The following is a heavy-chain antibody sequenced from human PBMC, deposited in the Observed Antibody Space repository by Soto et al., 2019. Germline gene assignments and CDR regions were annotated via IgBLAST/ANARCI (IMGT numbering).Heavy chain of an antibody. CDR3: ARGLGYCSSTSCYESDY. CDR2: ISAYNGNT. D-gene: IGHD2-2*01. V-gene: IGHV1-18*01. CDR1: GDTFTSNG. Sequence: ASVKVSCKACGDTFTSNGISWVRQAPGQGLEWMGWISAYNGNTNYAQKLQGRVTMTTDTSTSTAYMELRSLRSDDTAVYYCARGLGYCSSTSCYESDYWGQGTLVTVSS. J-gene: IGHJ4*02.